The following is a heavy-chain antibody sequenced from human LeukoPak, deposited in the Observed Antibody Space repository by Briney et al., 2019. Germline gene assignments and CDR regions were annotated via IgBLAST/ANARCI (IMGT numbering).Heavy chain of an antibody. Sequence: ASVKVSCKASGYTFTNYWIGWVRQMPGKGLEWMGIIYPDDSDTRYSPSFQGQVTISADNSISTPYLQWSGLKASDTAIYFCARLVNFWSGFEDWGQGTLVTVSS. CDR1: GYTFTNYW. CDR2: IYPDDSDT. D-gene: IGHD3-3*01. J-gene: IGHJ4*02. CDR3: ARLVNFWSGFED. V-gene: IGHV5-51*01.